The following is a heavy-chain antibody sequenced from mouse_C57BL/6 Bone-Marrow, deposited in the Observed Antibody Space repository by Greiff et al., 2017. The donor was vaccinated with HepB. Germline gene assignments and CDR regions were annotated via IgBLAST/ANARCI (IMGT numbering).Heavy chain of an antibody. V-gene: IGHV1-69*01. Sequence: QVQLQQPGAELVMPGASVKLSCKASGYTFTSYWMHWVKQSPGQGLEWIGEIDPSDSYTNYNQKFKGKSTLTLDKSSSTAYMQLSSLTSEDSAVDYCARLYSVFDCWGQGTTLTVSS. CDR3: ARLYSVFDC. CDR2: IDPSDSYT. J-gene: IGHJ2*01. CDR1: GYTFTSYW. D-gene: IGHD2-1*01.